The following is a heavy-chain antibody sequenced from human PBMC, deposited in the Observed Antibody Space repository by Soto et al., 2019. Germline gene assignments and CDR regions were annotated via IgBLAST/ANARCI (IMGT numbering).Heavy chain of an antibody. Sequence: SETLSLTCAVYGGSFSGHSWTWIRQSPGKGLEWIGDINHSGRVNYSPSLKSRVTISLDTSKNQFSLTMSAVTAADTAMYYCSTRAYDTNGYYRFDPWGQGTLVTVS. V-gene: IGHV4-34*01. J-gene: IGHJ5*01. CDR3: STRAYDTNGYYRFDP. CDR1: GGSFSGHS. D-gene: IGHD3-22*01. CDR2: INHSGRV.